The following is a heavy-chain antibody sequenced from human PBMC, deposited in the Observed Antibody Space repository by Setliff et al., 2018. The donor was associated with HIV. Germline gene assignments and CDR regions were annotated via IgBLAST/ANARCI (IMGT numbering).Heavy chain of an antibody. Sequence: GGSLRLSCAASGFTFSSYGMHWVRQAPGKGLEWVAVIWYDGSNKYYADSVKGRFTISRDNSKNTLYLQMNSLRAEDTAVYYCAKDRHAAAGTGGFDFWGQGTLVNVSS. CDR2: IWYDGSNK. CDR3: AKDRHAAAGTGGFDF. D-gene: IGHD6-13*01. CDR1: GFTFSSYG. J-gene: IGHJ4*02. V-gene: IGHV3-33*06.